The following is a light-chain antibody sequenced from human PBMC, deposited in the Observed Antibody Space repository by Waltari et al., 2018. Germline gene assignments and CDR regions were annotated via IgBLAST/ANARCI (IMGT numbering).Light chain of an antibody. CDR1: SSDVGGYNY. V-gene: IGLV2-14*03. CDR2: DVS. CDR3: SSYTSSSTVV. Sequence: QSALTQPASPSGSPGQSITISCTGPSSDVGGYNYVSWYQQHPGKAPKLMIYDVSNRPSGVSNRFSGSKSGNTASLTISGLQAEDEADYYCSSYTSSSTVVFGGGTKLTVL. J-gene: IGLJ2*01.